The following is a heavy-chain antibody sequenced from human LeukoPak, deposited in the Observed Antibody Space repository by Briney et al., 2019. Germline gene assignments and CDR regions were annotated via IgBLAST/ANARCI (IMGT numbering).Heavy chain of an antibody. D-gene: IGHD3-9*01. CDR2: INHSGST. CDR3: ARQPLDYDILTGYYPLYYYYMDV. CDR1: GGSFSGYY. V-gene: IGHV4-34*01. J-gene: IGHJ6*03. Sequence: SETLSLTCAVYGGSFSGYYWSWIRQPPGKGLEWIGEINHSGSTNYNPSLKSRVTISVDTSKNQFSLKLSSVTAADTAVYYCARQPLDYDILTGYYPLYYYYMDVWGKGTTVTISS.